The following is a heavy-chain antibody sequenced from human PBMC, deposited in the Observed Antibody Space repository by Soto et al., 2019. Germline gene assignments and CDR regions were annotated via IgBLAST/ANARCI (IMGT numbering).Heavy chain of an antibody. V-gene: IGHV1-18*01. Sequence: QVQLVQSGAEVKKPGASVKVSCKASGYTFTSYGISWVRQAPGQGLEWMGWISAYNGNTNYAQKLQGRVTMTTDTSTRTADMELRSLRSDGTAVYYCARALLRGFGEKNALDYWGPGTLVPVSS. CDR3: ARALLRGFGEKNALDY. J-gene: IGHJ4*02. CDR1: GYTFTSYG. CDR2: ISAYNGNT. D-gene: IGHD3-10*01.